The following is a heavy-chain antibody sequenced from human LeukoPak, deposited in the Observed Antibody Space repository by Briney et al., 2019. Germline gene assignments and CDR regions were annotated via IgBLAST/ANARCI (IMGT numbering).Heavy chain of an antibody. Sequence: GGSLRLSCAASGFTFSSYWMHWVRQAPGKGLVWVSRINSDGSSTSYADSVKGRFTISRDNAKNTLYLQMNSLRAEDTAEYHCARGGSRFLEWLFGIDYWGQGTLVTVSS. CDR3: ARGGSRFLEWLFGIDY. D-gene: IGHD3-3*01. CDR1: GFTFSSYW. CDR2: INSDGSST. V-gene: IGHV3-74*01. J-gene: IGHJ4*02.